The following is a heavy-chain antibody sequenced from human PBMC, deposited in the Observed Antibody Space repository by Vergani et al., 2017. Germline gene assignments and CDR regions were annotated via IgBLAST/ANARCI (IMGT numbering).Heavy chain of an antibody. CDR2: ISAYNGNT. Sequence: QVQLVQSGAEVKKPGASVKVSCKASGYTFTSYGISWVRQAPGQGLEWMGWISAYNGNTNYAKKLQGRFTMTTDTSTSTAYMELRSLRSDDTAVYYCARGRYCSSTSCYAPYYYYMDVWGKGTTVTVSS. CDR3: ARGRYCSSTSCYAPYYYYMDV. D-gene: IGHD2-2*01. J-gene: IGHJ6*03. V-gene: IGHV1-18*01. CDR1: GYTFTSYG.